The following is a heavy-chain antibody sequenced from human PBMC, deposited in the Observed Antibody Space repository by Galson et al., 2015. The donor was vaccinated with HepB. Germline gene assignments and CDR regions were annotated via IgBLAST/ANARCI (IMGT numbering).Heavy chain of an antibody. Sequence: SETLSLTCTVSGGSISSYYWSWIRQPPGKGLEWIGYIYYSGSTNYNPSLKSRVTISVDTSKNQFSLKLSSVTAADTAVYYCARHRHYYDSSGYYPAGASTYWYFDLWGRGTLVTVSS. CDR1: GGSISSYY. CDR2: IYYSGST. V-gene: IGHV4-59*08. J-gene: IGHJ2*01. CDR3: ARHRHYYDSSGYYPAGASTYWYFDL. D-gene: IGHD3-22*01.